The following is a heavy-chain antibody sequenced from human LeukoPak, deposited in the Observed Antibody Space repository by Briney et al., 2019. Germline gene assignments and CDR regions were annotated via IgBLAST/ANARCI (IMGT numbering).Heavy chain of an antibody. J-gene: IGHJ4*02. Sequence: GGSLRLSCAASGFTFSSYSMNWVRQAPGKGLEWVSSISSSSSYIYYADSVKGRFTISRDNSKSSLYLEMNNLRVEDTALYYCARDFLLESPGDDFDFWGQGTLVTVSS. CDR2: ISSSSSYI. V-gene: IGHV3-21*06. CDR3: ARDFLLESPGDDFDF. D-gene: IGHD1-1*01. CDR1: GFTFSSYS.